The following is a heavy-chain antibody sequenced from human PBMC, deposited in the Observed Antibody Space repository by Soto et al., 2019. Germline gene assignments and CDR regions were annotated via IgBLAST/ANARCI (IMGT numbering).Heavy chain of an antibody. CDR2: IKSKTDGGTT. Sequence: EVQLVESGGDLVKPGGCLRLSCAASGFTFNNAWMNWVRQAPGKGLEWVGRIKSKTDGGTTDYAATVKGRFNISSDDSKNTLYLQMNSLKLENTAGAYCTTDPYPFQTLINAVDVWGQGTMVTVSS. CDR1: GFTFNNAW. J-gene: IGHJ3*01. V-gene: IGHV3-15*07. CDR3: TTDPYPFQTLINAVDV.